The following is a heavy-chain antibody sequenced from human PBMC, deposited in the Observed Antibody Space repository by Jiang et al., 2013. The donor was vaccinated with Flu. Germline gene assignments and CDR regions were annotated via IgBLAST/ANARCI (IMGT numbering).Heavy chain of an antibody. CDR1: GGSISDSRYN. CDR3: TRHDVGMATIRLDY. D-gene: IGHD5-24*01. CDR2: IYDRGNA. J-gene: IGHJ4*02. Sequence: GLVKPSETLSLTCSVSGGSISDSRYNWGWIRQSPGKGLEWIGSIYDRGNADPNPSLKSRVIISVDTSKNQFSLKLTSVTATDTAAHYCTRHDVGMATIRLDYWGQGILVTVSS. V-gene: IGHV4-39*01.